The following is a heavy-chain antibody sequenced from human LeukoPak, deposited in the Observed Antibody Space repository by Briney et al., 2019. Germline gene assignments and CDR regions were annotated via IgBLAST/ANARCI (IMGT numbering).Heavy chain of an antibody. Sequence: TGGSLRLSCAASGFTFSSYEMNWVRQAPGKGLEWVSYISSSGSTIYYADSVKGRFTISRDNAKNSLYLQMNSLRAEDTAVYYCARVGPVAGTLTGPGDYWGQGTLVTVSS. V-gene: IGHV3-48*03. CDR3: ARVGPVAGTLTGPGDY. D-gene: IGHD6-19*01. CDR2: ISSSGSTI. J-gene: IGHJ4*02. CDR1: GFTFSSYE.